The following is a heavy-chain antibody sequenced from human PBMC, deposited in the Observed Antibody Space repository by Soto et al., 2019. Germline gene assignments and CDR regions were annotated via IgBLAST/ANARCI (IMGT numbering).Heavy chain of an antibody. V-gene: IGHV1-3*01. Sequence: ASVKVSCKASGYTFTSYALHWVRQAPGQRLEWMGWINAGNGYTKYSQKFQGRVTITRDTSATTAYMELSSLRSEDTAVFYCASGLYYVDDFGIWGQVTRVTVSS. D-gene: IGHD3-3*01. CDR3: ASGLYYVDDFGI. J-gene: IGHJ3*02. CDR1: GYTFTSYA. CDR2: INAGNGYT.